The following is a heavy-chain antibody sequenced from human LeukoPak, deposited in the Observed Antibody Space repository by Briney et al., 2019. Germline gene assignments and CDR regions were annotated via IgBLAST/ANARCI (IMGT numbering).Heavy chain of an antibody. CDR2: ISGSGGST. CDR3: AASGYSSGWYYY. V-gene: IGHV3-23*01. D-gene: IGHD6-19*01. CDR1: GFTFSSYA. Sequence: GAPLRLSCAASGFTFSSYAMSWVRQAPGKGLEWVSAISGSGGSTYYADSVKGRFTISRDNSKNTLYLQMNSLRAEDTAVYYCAASGYSSGWYYYWGQGTLVTVSS. J-gene: IGHJ4*02.